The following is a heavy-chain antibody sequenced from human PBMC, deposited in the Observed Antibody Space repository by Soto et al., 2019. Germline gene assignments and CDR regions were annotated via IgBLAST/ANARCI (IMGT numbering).Heavy chain of an antibody. Sequence: GGSLRLSCAASGFTFSSYAMSWVRQAPGKGLEWVSAISGSGGSTSYADSLKGRFTISRDNSKNTLYLQMNSLRAEDTAVYYCAKLSSGWPYYYYGMDVWGQGTTVTVSS. CDR2: ISGSGGST. CDR1: GFTFSSYA. J-gene: IGHJ6*02. V-gene: IGHV3-23*01. CDR3: AKLSSGWPYYYYGMDV. D-gene: IGHD6-19*01.